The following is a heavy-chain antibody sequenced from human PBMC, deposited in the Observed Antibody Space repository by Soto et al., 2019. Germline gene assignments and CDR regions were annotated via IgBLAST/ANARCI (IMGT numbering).Heavy chain of an antibody. V-gene: IGHV3-23*01. CDR1: GFTFSSYA. J-gene: IGHJ4*02. CDR3: AKDRGNYGSGSFSH. Sequence: EVQLLESGGGLVQPGGSLRLSCAASGFTFSSYAMSWVRQAPGKGLEWVSALSGTGDSTHYANSVKGRFTISRDDSKTTLFLQMSSLRGEDKALYYCAKDRGNYGSGSFSHWGQGTLVTVSS. D-gene: IGHD3-10*01. CDR2: LSGTGDST.